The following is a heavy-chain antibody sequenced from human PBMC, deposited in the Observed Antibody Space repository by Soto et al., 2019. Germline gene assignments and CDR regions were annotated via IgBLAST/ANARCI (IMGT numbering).Heavy chain of an antibody. CDR2: ISYDGSDK. CDR1: GFTFSSYG. CDR3: ARDHIAVAGSNSYFDY. Sequence: QVQLVESGGGVVQPGRSLRLSCAASGFTFSSYGMHWVRQAPGKGLEWVAIISYDGSDKYFADSVKGRFTISRDNSKNTLYLQMNSLRAEDTAVYYCARDHIAVAGSNSYFDYWGQGTLVTVSS. J-gene: IGHJ4*02. D-gene: IGHD6-19*01. V-gene: IGHV3-30*03.